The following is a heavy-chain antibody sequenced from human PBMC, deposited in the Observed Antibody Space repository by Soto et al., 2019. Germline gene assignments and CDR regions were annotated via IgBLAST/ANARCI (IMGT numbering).Heavy chain of an antibody. CDR2: IYFSGST. D-gene: IGHD4-17*01. CDR1: GASVNSGGYY. V-gene: IGHV4-31*03. J-gene: IGHJ4*02. Sequence: QVQLQESGPGLVKPSQTLSLTCSVAGASVNSGGYYWSWVRQLPGKGLEWIGYIYFSGSTYYNPSLDSRLSISLDTSQNQFSLNLRSVTAADTAVYFCASGDAWEALLAYWGQGALVTVSS. CDR3: ASGDAWEALLAY.